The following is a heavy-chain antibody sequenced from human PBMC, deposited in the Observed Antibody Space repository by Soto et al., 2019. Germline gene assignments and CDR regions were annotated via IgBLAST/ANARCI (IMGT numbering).Heavy chain of an antibody. J-gene: IGHJ4*02. Sequence: TLSLTCSVSGGSISRGAYYWTWTRQHPGKGLEWIGYIYYSGSTYYNPSLKSRVTISVDTSKNQFSLRLTSVTAADTAVYYCARDIGGYGKFDYWGQGALVTVSS. D-gene: IGHD1-26*01. CDR3: ARDIGGYGKFDY. CDR1: GGSISRGAYY. V-gene: IGHV4-31*03. CDR2: IYYSGST.